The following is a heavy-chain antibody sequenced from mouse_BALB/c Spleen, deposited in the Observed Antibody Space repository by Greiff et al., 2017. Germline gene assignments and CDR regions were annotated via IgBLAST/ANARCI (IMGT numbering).Heavy chain of an antibody. CDR3: ATYYGSRYWYFDV. Sequence: QVQLQQSGAELVRPGSSVKMSCKASGYTFTSYWMHWVKQRPGQGLEWIGYINPSTGYTEYNQKFKDKATLTADKSSSTAYMQLSSLTSEDSAVYYCATYYGSRYWYFDVWGAGTTVTVSS. CDR1: GYTFTSYW. J-gene: IGHJ1*01. V-gene: IGHV1-4*01. CDR2: INPSTGYT. D-gene: IGHD1-1*01.